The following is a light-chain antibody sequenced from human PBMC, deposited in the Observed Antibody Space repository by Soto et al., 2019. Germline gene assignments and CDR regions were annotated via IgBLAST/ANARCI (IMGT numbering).Light chain of an antibody. CDR3: NSYTSSNTWV. Sequence: QSALTQPASVSGSPGQSITLSCTGTSSDVGGCKYVSWYQQHSGNAPKVLIYEVGNRPLGVSNRFSGSKSGNTASLTISGLQAEDEADYHCNSYTSSNTWVFGGGTKLTV. J-gene: IGLJ3*02. CDR2: EVG. V-gene: IGLV2-14*01. CDR1: SSDVGGCKY.